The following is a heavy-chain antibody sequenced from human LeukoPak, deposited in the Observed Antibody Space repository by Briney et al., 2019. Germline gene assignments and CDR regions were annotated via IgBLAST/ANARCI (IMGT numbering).Heavy chain of an antibody. CDR2: ISYDGSNK. J-gene: IGHJ4*02. V-gene: IGHV3-30*18. D-gene: IGHD3-16*02. Sequence: PGRSLRLSCAASGFTFSSYGMHWVRQAPGKGLEWVAVISYDGSNKYYADSVKGRFTISRDNSKNTLYLQMNGLRAEDTAVYYCAKAGAPYDYVWGSYRYTGLEYYSDYWGQGTLVTVSS. CDR3: AKAGAPYDYVWGSYRYTGLEYYSDY. CDR1: GFTFSSYG.